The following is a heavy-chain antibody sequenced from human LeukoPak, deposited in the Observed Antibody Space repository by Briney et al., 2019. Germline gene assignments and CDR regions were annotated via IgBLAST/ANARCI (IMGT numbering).Heavy chain of an antibody. V-gene: IGHV1-24*01. D-gene: IGHD4-17*01. CDR1: GYTLTELS. J-gene: IGHJ4*02. Sequence: ASVKVSCKVSGYTLTELSMHWVRQAPGKGLEWMGGFDPEDGETIYAQKFQGRVTMTEDTSTDTAYMELSSLRSEDTAVYYCATLYGDPYYFDYWGQGTLVTVSS. CDR2: FDPEDGET. CDR3: ATLYGDPYYFDY.